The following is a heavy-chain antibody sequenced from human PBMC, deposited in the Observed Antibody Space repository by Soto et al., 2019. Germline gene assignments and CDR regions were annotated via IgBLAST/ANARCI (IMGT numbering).Heavy chain of an antibody. CDR3: ARSVAVPGAHIDY. Sequence: SETLSLTCSVSGGSISGSYWSWIRQSPGKGLEWLGYVYYTGSTNYSPSLRSRVSISVDTSKNEFSLRLSSVTAADTAVYFCARSVAVPGAHIDYWGKGTQVTVSS. D-gene: IGHD6-19*01. J-gene: IGHJ4*02. CDR2: VYYTGST. V-gene: IGHV4-59*01. CDR1: GGSISGSY.